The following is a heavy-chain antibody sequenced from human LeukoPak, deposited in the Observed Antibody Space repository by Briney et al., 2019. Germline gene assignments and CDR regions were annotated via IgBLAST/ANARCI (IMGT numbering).Heavy chain of an antibody. CDR2: ISYDGSNK. CDR1: GLTFSSYA. V-gene: IGHV3-30*14. Sequence: GGSLRLSCAASGLTFSSYAMLCVPQARGKGLEWVVVISYDGSNKYYADAVKSRFTTSRNNSKNTLYLQMNSLRAEDTAVYYCARGLGSGLNWFDPWGQGTLVTVSS. D-gene: IGHD3-22*01. J-gene: IGHJ5*02. CDR3: ARGLGSGLNWFDP.